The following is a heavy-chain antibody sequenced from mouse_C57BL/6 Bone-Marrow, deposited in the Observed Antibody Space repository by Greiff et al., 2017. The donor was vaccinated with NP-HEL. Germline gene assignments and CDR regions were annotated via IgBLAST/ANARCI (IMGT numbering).Heavy chain of an antibody. CDR3: ARQHYGSSYRYYFDY. Sequence: EVMLVESGGDLVKPGGSLKLSCAASGFTFSSYGMSWVRQTPDKRLEWVATISSGGSYTYYPDSVKGRFTISRDNAKNTLYLQMSSLKSEDTAMYYCARQHYGSSYRYYFDYWGQGTTLTVSS. D-gene: IGHD1-1*01. CDR1: GFTFSSYG. CDR2: ISSGGSYT. V-gene: IGHV5-6*01. J-gene: IGHJ2*01.